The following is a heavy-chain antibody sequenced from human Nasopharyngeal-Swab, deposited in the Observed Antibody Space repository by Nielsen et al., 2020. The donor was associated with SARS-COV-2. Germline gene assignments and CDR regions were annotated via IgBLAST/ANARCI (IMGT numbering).Heavy chain of an antibody. CDR2: ITRSGNT. CDR1: GASFSGYY. Sequence: SQTLSLTCGLNGASFSGYYWGWIRQPPGKGLEWIGDITRSGNTNYHPALRSRVTISVATYKGEFSLKLTSVTAGDTAIYFWARVNNGGGMVPASYSFFMDVWGKGTSVAVSS. CDR3: ARVNNGGGMVPASYSFFMDV. D-gene: IGHD3-3*02. J-gene: IGHJ6*03. V-gene: IGHV4-34*01.